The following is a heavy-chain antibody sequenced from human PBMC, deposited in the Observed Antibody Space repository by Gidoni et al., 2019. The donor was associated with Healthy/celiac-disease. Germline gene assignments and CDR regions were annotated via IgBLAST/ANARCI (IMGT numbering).Heavy chain of an antibody. Sequence: EVQLVESGGGLVKPGGSLRLSCAASGFTFSSYSMNWVRQAPGKGREWVSSISSSSSYIYYADSVKGRFTISRDNAKNSLYLQMNSLRAEDTAVYYCARDEGAYSSGWYWFDPWGQGTLVTVSS. CDR1: GFTFSSYS. CDR3: ARDEGAYSSGWYWFDP. V-gene: IGHV3-21*01. J-gene: IGHJ5*02. D-gene: IGHD6-19*01. CDR2: ISSSSSYI.